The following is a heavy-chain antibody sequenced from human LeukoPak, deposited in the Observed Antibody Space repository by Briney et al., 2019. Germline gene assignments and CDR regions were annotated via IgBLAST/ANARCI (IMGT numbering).Heavy chain of an antibody. CDR3: ARGGSHHYYYDSSGYYYPPSPIDY. CDR2: INAGNGNT. D-gene: IGHD3-22*01. CDR1: GYTFTSYA. V-gene: IGHV1-3*01. Sequence: GASVKVSCKASGYTFTSYAMHWVHQAPGQRLEWMGWINAGNGNTKYSQKFQGRVTITRDTSASTAYMELSSLRSEDTAVYYCARGGSHHYYYDSSGYYYPPSPIDYWGQGTLVTVSS. J-gene: IGHJ4*02.